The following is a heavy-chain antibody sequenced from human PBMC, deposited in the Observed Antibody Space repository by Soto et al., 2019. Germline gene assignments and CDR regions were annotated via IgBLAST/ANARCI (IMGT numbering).Heavy chain of an antibody. V-gene: IGHV3-11*01. J-gene: IGHJ4*02. D-gene: IGHD2-21*02. Sequence: QVQLVESGGGLVKPRGSLRLSCAASGFTFSDFSMTWIRQAPGKELEWLSYISNTGITSHYTDSVKGRFTISRDNAQNSLYFHMSSLRADDTAVYYCARGDTNPEAPLDHWGLGTLVIVSS. CDR3: ARGDTNPEAPLDH. CDR2: ISNTGITS. CDR1: GFTFSDFS.